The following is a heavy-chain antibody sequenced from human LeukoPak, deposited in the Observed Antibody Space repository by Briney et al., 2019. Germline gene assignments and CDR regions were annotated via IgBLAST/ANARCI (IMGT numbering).Heavy chain of an antibody. CDR1: GFTFSNYW. CDR3: AYSSSWYGDDY. V-gene: IGHV3-7*01. Sequence: PGGSLRLSCAASGFTFSNYWMNWVRQAPGKGLEWVANIKQDGSDKYYVASVRGRFTISRDNAKNSLYLQMNSLRAEDTAVYYCAYSSSWYGDDYWGQGTLVTVSS. CDR2: IKQDGSDK. J-gene: IGHJ4*02. D-gene: IGHD6-13*01.